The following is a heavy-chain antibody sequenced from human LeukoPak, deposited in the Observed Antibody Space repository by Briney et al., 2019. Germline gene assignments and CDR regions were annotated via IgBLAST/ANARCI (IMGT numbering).Heavy chain of an antibody. D-gene: IGHD5-24*01. CDR2: IKQDGSKK. J-gene: IGHJ4*02. CDR3: TRVGYIDEGIDY. V-gene: IGHV3-7*04. CDR1: GFPFSSYW. Sequence: GSLRLSCVASGFPFSSYWMTWVRQAPGKGLEWVANIKQDGSKKSYVDSVKGRFTISRDNAKNTLYLQMNSLRAEDTAIYYCTRVGYIDEGIDYWGQGTLVTVSS.